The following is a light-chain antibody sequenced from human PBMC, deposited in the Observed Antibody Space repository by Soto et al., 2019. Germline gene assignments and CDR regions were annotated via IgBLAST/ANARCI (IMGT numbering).Light chain of an antibody. CDR3: QQSYSSLAWT. Sequence: DIQMTQSPSSLSASVGDRVTITCRASQSISNYLTWYQQKPGKAPKRLIYAASGLQTGVPSRFSGGGSGTDFTLTISSLQPEDFATYFCQQSYSSLAWTFGQGTKVEIK. V-gene: IGKV1-39*01. J-gene: IGKJ1*01. CDR1: QSISNY. CDR2: AAS.